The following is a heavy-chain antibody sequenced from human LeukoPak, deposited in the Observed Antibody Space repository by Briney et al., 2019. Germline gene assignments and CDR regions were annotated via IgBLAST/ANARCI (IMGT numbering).Heavy chain of an antibody. CDR3: ARWVPPFDY. CDR1: GLRFTNYW. V-gene: IGHV5-51*01. CDR2: IYPRDSNT. J-gene: IGHJ4*02. Sequence: GESLKISRTGSGLRFTNYWIGWVGQMPGKGLEWMGIIYPRDSNTRYSPSFQGQVTISADKSISTAYLQWSSLKASDTAMYYCARWVPPFDYWGQGTLVSVSS.